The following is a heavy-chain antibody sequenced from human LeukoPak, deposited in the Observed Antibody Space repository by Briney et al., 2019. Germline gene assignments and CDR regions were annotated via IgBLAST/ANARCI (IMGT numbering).Heavy chain of an antibody. Sequence: SVKVSCKASGGTFSNDAISWVRQAPGQGLEWMGRVIPTLGIALYAQRFKGGVTITADKSTSTAYMELSSLTFEDTAVYFCARDLVCTVNCKDSWGQGTLVTVSS. CDR3: ARDLVCTVNCKDS. V-gene: IGHV1-69*04. CDR1: GGTFSNDA. D-gene: IGHD3/OR15-3a*01. J-gene: IGHJ5*01. CDR2: VIPTLGIA.